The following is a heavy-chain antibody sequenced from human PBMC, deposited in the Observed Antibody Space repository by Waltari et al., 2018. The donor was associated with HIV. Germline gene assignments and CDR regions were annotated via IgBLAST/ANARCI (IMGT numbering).Heavy chain of an antibody. CDR1: GFTFRAYA. V-gene: IGHV3-23*01. CDR3: AKGRGSYRLNYFDH. J-gene: IGHJ4*02. CDR2: ISDSGIT. Sequence: EVHLLESGGGLVQPGGSLRLSCAASGFTFRAYAMIWVRQAPGRGVEWVSGISDSGITYYTDSVKGRFTISRDNSKDTLYLQINSLRVEDAAIYYCAKGRGSYRLNYFDHWGRGTLVTVSS. D-gene: IGHD3-16*02.